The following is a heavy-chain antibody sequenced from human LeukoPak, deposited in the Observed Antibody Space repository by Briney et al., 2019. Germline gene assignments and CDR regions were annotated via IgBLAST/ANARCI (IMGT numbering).Heavy chain of an antibody. D-gene: IGHD4-23*01. Sequence: PGRSLRLSCAASGFTFSSYAMHWVRQAPGKGLEWVAVISYDGSNKYYADSVKGRFTISRDNSKNTLYLQMNSLRAEDTAVYYCARDVGDDYGGKDAFDIWGQGTMVTVSS. CDR1: GFTFSSYA. J-gene: IGHJ3*02. CDR2: ISYDGSNK. CDR3: ARDVGDDYGGKDAFDI. V-gene: IGHV3-30*04.